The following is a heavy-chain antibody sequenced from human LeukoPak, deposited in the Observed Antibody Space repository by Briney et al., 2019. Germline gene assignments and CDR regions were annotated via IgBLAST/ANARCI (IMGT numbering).Heavy chain of an antibody. D-gene: IGHD3-22*01. Sequence: SVKVSCKTSGGTFSSYAITWVRQAPGQGLEWMGGIIPIFGTANYAQKFQGRVTITADKSTSTAYMELSSLRSGDTAVYYCARGYYDSSGYPTAYYFDYWGQGTLVTVSS. CDR1: GGTFSSYA. J-gene: IGHJ4*02. CDR2: IIPIFGTA. V-gene: IGHV1-69*06. CDR3: ARGYYDSSGYPTAYYFDY.